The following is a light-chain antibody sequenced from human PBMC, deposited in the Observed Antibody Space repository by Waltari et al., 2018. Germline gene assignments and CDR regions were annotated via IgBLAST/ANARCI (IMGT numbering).Light chain of an antibody. CDR3: MQSTHWPPWT. Sequence: DVVMTQSPRSLPVTLGQPASISCRSSQSLVHSDGDTYLLWFQQRPGQSPRRLINKVSERDPGVPDRFSGSGSGTDCTREISTVEAEDVGVYYCMQSTHWPPWTFGQGTKVEIK. J-gene: IGKJ1*01. CDR2: KVS. CDR1: QSLVHSDGDTY. V-gene: IGKV2-30*02.